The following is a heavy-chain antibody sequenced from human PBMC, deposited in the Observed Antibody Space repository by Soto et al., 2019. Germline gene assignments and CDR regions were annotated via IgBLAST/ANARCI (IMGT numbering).Heavy chain of an antibody. CDR2: ISYSGNT. Sequence: SETLSLTCTVSGGSISNFYWSWMRQPPGKGLEWIGYISYSGNTNYNPSLKSRVSISVDTSKNQLSLNLTSVTAADTAVYYCARAPMVLSRSYFDSWGQGTPVTVSS. CDR3: ARAPMVLSRSYFDS. D-gene: IGHD2-8*01. V-gene: IGHV4-59*01. CDR1: GGSISNFY. J-gene: IGHJ4*02.